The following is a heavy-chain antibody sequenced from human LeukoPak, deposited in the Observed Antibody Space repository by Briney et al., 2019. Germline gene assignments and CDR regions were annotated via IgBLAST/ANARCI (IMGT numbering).Heavy chain of an antibody. J-gene: IGHJ4*02. CDR1: GFTYSDYW. D-gene: IGHD3-16*01. CDR2: INHDGSKK. V-gene: IGHV3-7*01. Sequence: GGSLRLSCAASGFTYSDYWMSWVRQAPGKGLEWVAFINHDGSKKSYLDSVEGRFAVSRDNDKNSVSLQMKSLRPEDTAVYYCARVQNFGDYVFDYWGQGTLVTVSS. CDR3: ARVQNFGDYVFDY.